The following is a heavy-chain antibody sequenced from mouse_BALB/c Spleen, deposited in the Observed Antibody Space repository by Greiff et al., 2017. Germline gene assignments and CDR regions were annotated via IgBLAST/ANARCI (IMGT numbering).Heavy chain of an antibody. CDR2: ISSGSSTI. V-gene: IGHV5-17*02. CDR1: GFTFSSFG. CDR3: ARRGGYFDY. J-gene: IGHJ2*01. Sequence: EVQGVESGGGLVQPGGSRKLSCAASGFTFSSFGMHWVRQAPEKGLEWVAYISSGSSTIYYADTVEGRFTISRDNPKNTLFLQMTSLRSEDTAMYYCARRGGYFDYWGQGTTLTVSS.